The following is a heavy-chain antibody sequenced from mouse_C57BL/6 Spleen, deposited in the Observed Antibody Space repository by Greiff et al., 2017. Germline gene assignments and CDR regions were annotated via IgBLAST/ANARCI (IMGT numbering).Heavy chain of an antibody. CDR3: ASSPYYDYDGAWFAY. CDR2: IHPNSGST. J-gene: IGHJ3*01. Sequence: VQLQQPGAELVKPGASVKLSCKASGYTFTSYWMHWVKQRPGQGLEWIGIIHPNSGSTNYNEKFKSKATLTVDKSSSTAYMQLSSLTSEDSAVYYCASSPYYDYDGAWFAYWGQGTLVTVSA. D-gene: IGHD2-4*01. CDR1: GYTFTSYW. V-gene: IGHV1-64*01.